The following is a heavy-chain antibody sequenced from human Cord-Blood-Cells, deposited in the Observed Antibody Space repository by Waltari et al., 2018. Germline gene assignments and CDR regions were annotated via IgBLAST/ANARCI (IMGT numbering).Heavy chain of an antibody. D-gene: IGHD3-10*01. Sequence: QVQLQESGPGLVKPSQTLSLTCTVSVGSISSGGYSWTWTRQHPGKGLEWIGYIYYSGSTYYNPSLKSRVTISVDTSKNQFSLKLSSVTAADTAVYYCARVLPDYGSGSLYYYGMDVWGQGTTVTVSS. V-gene: IGHV4-31*03. CDR3: ARVLPDYGSGSLYYYGMDV. CDR1: VGSISSGGYS. J-gene: IGHJ6*02. CDR2: IYYSGST.